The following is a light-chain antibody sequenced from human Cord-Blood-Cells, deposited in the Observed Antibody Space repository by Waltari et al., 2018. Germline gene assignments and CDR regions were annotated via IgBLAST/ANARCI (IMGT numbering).Light chain of an antibody. Sequence: QSALTQPPSASGSPGQTVTISCTGTSRDVDGYNYVSWYQQHPGKSPKPMIYEVSKRPSGFPDRFSGSKSGNTASLTVSGLQAEDEADYYCSSYAGSNNVFGTGTKVTVL. CDR1: SRDVDGYNY. V-gene: IGLV2-8*01. CDR2: EVS. J-gene: IGLJ1*01. CDR3: SSYAGSNNV.